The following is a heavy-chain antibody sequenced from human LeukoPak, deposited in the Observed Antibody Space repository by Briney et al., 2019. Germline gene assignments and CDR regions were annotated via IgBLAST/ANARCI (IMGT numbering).Heavy chain of an antibody. D-gene: IGHD1-26*01. J-gene: IGHJ4*02. CDR1: GGSFSGYY. Sequence: KSSETLSLTCAVYGGSFSGYYWSWIRQPPGKGLEWIGEINHSGSTNYNPSLKSRVTISVDTSKNRFSLKLSSVTAADTAVYYCARIRGGSYYHFDYWGQGTLVTVSS. CDR2: INHSGST. V-gene: IGHV4-34*01. CDR3: ARIRGGSYYHFDY.